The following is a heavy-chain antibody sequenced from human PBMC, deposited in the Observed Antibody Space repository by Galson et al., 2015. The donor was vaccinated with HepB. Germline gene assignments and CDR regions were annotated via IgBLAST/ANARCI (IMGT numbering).Heavy chain of an antibody. V-gene: IGHV3-74*01. CDR2: INSDGSGT. CDR1: GFTFSNYW. CDR3: ARDRSLGSDFDY. J-gene: IGHJ4*02. Sequence: SLRLSCAASGFTFSNYWMHWVRQDPGKGLVWVARINSDGSGTSYGDSVKGQFIISRDNAKNTLYLQMNSLRREDTAVYYCARDRSLGSDFDYWGRGTLVTVSS. D-gene: IGHD6-25*01.